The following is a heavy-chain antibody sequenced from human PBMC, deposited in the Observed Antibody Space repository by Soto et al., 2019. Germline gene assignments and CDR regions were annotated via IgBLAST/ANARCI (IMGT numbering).Heavy chain of an antibody. Sequence: GGSLRLSCAASGFTFSSYSMNWVRQAPGKGLEWVSYISSSSSIKYAADSVKGRFTISRDNAKNSLYLQMNSLRDEDTAVYYCAREGDGYGDYGYYYYGMDVWGQGTTVTVSS. CDR3: AREGDGYGDYGYYYYGMDV. D-gene: IGHD4-17*01. V-gene: IGHV3-48*02. J-gene: IGHJ6*02. CDR1: GFTFSSYS. CDR2: ISSSSSIK.